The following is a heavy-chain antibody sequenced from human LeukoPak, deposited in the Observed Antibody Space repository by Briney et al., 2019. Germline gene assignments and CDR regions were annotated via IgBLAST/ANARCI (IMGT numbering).Heavy chain of an antibody. Sequence: GGSLRLSCAASGFTLSNSNMNWVRQAPGKGLEWVAVISYDGSNKYYADSVKGRFTISRDNSKNTLYLQMNSLRAEDTAVYYCARDRTPRVTGAFDIWGQGTMVTVSS. J-gene: IGHJ3*02. CDR1: GFTLSNSN. D-gene: IGHD4-17*01. V-gene: IGHV3-30*03. CDR2: ISYDGSNK. CDR3: ARDRTPRVTGAFDI.